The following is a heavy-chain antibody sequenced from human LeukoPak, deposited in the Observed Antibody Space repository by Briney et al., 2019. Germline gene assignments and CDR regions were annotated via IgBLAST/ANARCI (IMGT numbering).Heavy chain of an antibody. J-gene: IGHJ3*02. CDR2: ISSSSSTI. V-gene: IGHV3-48*01. Sequence: GGSLRLSCAASGFTFSSYSMSWVRQAPGKGLEWVAYISSSSSTIYYADSVKGRFTISRDNAKNSLYLQMDSLRAEDTAVYYWARGHSSGWYFAFVTWGERTMVTVSS. CDR1: GFTFSSYS. D-gene: IGHD6-19*01. CDR3: ARGHSSGWYFAFVT.